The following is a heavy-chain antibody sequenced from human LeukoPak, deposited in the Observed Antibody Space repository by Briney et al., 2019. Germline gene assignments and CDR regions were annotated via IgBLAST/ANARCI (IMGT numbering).Heavy chain of an antibody. CDR3: ARDKTTGDSWFDS. Sequence: GGSLRLSCAASEFSVGSNYMTWVRQAPGKGLEWVSLIYSGGSTYYADSVKGRFTISRDNSKNTLYLQMNSLRAEDTAVYYCARDKTTGDSWFDSWGQGTLVTVSS. V-gene: IGHV3-66*01. CDR2: IYSGGST. D-gene: IGHD1-1*01. CDR1: EFSVGSNY. J-gene: IGHJ5*01.